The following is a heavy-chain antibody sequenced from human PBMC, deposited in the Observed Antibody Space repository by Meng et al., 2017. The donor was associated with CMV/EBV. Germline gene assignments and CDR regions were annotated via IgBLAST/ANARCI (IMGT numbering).Heavy chain of an antibody. CDR2: IYSGGTT. J-gene: IGHJ6*02. D-gene: IGHD2-2*01. CDR3: ARVNIVVVPAAIDGSSFSYYGMDV. V-gene: IGHV3-53*01. Sequence: GESLKISCVAFDFTVSTYYMSWVRQAPGKGLEWVSIIYSGGTTYYADSVKGRFTISRDNAKNSLYLQMNSLRAEDTAVYYCARVNIVVVPAAIDGSSFSYYGMDVWGQGTTVTVSS. CDR1: DFTVSTYY.